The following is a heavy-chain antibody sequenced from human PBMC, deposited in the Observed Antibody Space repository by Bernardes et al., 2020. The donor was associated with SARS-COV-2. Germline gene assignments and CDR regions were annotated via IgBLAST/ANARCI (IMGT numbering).Heavy chain of an antibody. V-gene: IGHV3-21*06. D-gene: IGHD4-4*01. CDR3: ARVDFSNLYYFDY. Sequence: GGSLRLSCAASGSTFSSYTMNWVRQAPGKGLEWISSISTSSSYISYSDSVRGRFTISRDNAKNSVSLQMNSLRAEDTAVYYCARVDFSNLYYFDYWGQGTPVTVSS. CDR1: GSTFSSYT. J-gene: IGHJ4*02. CDR2: ISTSSSYI.